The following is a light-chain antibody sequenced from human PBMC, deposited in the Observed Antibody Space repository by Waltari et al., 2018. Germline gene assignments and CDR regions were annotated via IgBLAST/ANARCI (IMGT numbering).Light chain of an antibody. CDR2: GAS. J-gene: IGKJ2*01. V-gene: IGKV3-15*01. Sequence: EIVMTQSPATLSVSPGERATLPCRASQSVSSNLAWYQQKPGQAPRLLIYGASTRATGIPARFSGSGSGTEFTLTISSMQSEDFAVYYCQQYNNWRMYTFGQGTKLEIK. CDR1: QSVSSN. CDR3: QQYNNWRMYT.